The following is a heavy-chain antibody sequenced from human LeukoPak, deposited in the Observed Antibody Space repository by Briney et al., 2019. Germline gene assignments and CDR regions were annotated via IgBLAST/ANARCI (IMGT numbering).Heavy chain of an antibody. D-gene: IGHD6-13*01. CDR2: ISAYNGNT. CDR1: GYTFTSYG. CDR3: ARAGTYSSSWYGARY. J-gene: IGHJ4*02. V-gene: IGHV1-18*01. Sequence: GASVKVSCKASGYTFTSYGISWVRQAPGQGLEWMGWISAYNGNTNYAQKLQGRVTMTTDTSTSTAYMELRSLRSDDTAVYYCARAGTYSSSWYGARYWGQGTLVTVSS.